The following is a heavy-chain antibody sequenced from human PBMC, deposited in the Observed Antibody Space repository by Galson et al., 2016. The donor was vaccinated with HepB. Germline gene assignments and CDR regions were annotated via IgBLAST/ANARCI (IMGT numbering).Heavy chain of an antibody. D-gene: IGHD4/OR15-4a*01. J-gene: IGHJ4*02. CDR2: IYYSGST. V-gene: IGHV4-39*01. CDR1: GGSISRSSYY. Sequence: SETLSLTCTVSGGSISRSSYYWAWIRQPPGKGLEWIGSIYYSGSTYYNPSLKSRVTISVDTSNNQFSLKLNSVTAADTAVYYCARTEFGIVPTTTSIVGYWGQGTLVTVSS. CDR3: ARTEFGIVPTTTSIVGY.